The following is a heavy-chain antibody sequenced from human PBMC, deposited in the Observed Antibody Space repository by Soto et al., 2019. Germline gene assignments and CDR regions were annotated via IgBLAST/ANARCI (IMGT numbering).Heavy chain of an antibody. V-gene: IGHV1-18*01. CDR1: GYTFTNFC. J-gene: IGHJ4*02. Sequence: QVHLVQSGAEVKKPGASVKFSCTASGYTFTNFCISWVRQAPGQGLEWMGWISAYNGNTNYAQKFQGSVTMTTDTSTSTAYMELRSLRSDDRAVYDCASGGTPVYYWGQGTLVIVSS. D-gene: IGHD3-16*01. CDR2: ISAYNGNT. CDR3: ASGGTPVYY.